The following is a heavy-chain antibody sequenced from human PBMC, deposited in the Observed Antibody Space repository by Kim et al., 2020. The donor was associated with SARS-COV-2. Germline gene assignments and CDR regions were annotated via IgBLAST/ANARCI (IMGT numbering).Heavy chain of an antibody. D-gene: IGHD3-3*01. CDR2: INHSGGT. J-gene: IGHJ5*02. CDR3: ARGPYYDFWSGYRYNWFDP. Sequence: SETLSLTCAVYGGSFSGYYWSWIRQPPGKGLEWIGEINHSGGTNYNPSLKSRVTISVDTSKNQFSLKLSSVTAADTAVYYCARGPYYDFWSGYRYNWFDPWGQGTLVTVSS. CDR1: GGSFSGYY. V-gene: IGHV4-34*01.